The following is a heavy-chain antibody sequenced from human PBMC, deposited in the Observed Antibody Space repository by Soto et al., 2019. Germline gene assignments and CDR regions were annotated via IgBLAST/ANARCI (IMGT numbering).Heavy chain of an antibody. V-gene: IGHV4-59*01. D-gene: IGHD3-22*01. CDR2: VYYTGST. Sequence: TLSLTCTVSGDSISTFYWGWMRQSPGKELEWIGYVYYTGSTNYNPSLKSRVTISVDRTKNQFSLKLTSANAADTAVYYCARGRTVRNYADDSSDYFYFFDYWGQGTQVTVSS. J-gene: IGHJ4*02. CDR3: ARGRTVRNYADDSSDYFYFFDY. CDR1: GDSISTFY.